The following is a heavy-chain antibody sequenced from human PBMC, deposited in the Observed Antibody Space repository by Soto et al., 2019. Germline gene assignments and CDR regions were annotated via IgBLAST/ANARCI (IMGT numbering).Heavy chain of an antibody. CDR3: ARESLGELSLSAFDY. V-gene: IGHV3-30-3*01. J-gene: IGHJ4*02. CDR1: GFTFSSYA. D-gene: IGHD3-16*02. CDR2: ISYDGSNK. Sequence: GGSLRLSCAASGFTFSSYAMHWVRQAPGKGLEWVAVISYDGSNKYYADSVKGRFTISRDNSKNTLYLQMNSLRAEDTAVYYCARESLGELSLSAFDYWGQGTLVTVSS.